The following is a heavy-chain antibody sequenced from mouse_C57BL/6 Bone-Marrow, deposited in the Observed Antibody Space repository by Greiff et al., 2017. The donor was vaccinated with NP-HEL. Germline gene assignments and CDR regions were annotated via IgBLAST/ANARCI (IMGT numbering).Heavy chain of an antibody. CDR1: GYTFTSYG. CDR3: AREEAAQATLFAY. V-gene: IGHV1-81*01. D-gene: IGHD3-2*02. Sequence: QVQLKQSGAELARPGASVKLSCKASGYTFTSYGISWVKQRTGQGLEWIGEIYPRSGNTYYNEKFKGKATLTADKSSSTAYLELRSLTSEDSAVYFCAREEAAQATLFAYWGQGTLVTVSA. CDR2: IYPRSGNT. J-gene: IGHJ3*01.